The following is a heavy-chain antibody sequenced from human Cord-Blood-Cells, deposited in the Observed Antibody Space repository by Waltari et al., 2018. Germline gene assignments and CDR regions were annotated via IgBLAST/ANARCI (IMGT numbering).Heavy chain of an antibody. V-gene: IGHV1-69*10. D-gene: IGHD2-15*01. CDR3: ARGYCSGGSCYFDY. CDR1: GGPFSSYA. CDR2: ISPIRGIA. J-gene: IGHJ4*02. Sequence: QVQLVQSGAEVKKPGSSVKVSCKASGGPFSSYAISWVRQAPGQGREWMGAISPIRGIASYAQKFQGIVTITADKSTSTAYMELSSLRSEDTAVYYCARGYCSGGSCYFDYWGQGTLVTVSS.